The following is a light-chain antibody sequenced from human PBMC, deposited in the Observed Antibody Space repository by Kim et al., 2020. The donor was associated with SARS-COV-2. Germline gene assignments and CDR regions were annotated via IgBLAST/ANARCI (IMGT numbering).Light chain of an antibody. Sequence: LSPGERATLSCRASQSVSSNLAWYQQKPGQGPRLLIYHASNRVTGIPARFSGSGSGTDFTLSISSLEPEDFAVYYCQQYNNWPLSFGPGTKVDIK. CDR2: HAS. CDR3: QQYNNWPLS. V-gene: IGKV3-11*01. CDR1: QSVSSN. J-gene: IGKJ3*01.